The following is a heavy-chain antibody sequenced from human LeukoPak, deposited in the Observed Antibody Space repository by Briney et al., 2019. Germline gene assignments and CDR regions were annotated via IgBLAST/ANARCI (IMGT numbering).Heavy chain of an antibody. CDR3: AKSKFSCICNNYYSPDY. V-gene: IGHV3-30*18. CDR1: GLPFSSYA. D-gene: IGHD2-21*02. J-gene: IGHJ4*02. CDR2: ISYDGSNE. Sequence: RGSLGIPCAASGLPFSSYALHWVRQAPGKGLEWVALISYDGSNEHYADSVKGRFTISRDNSKNTLYLLVNSLRAEDTAVYYCAKSKFSCICNNYYSPDYWGQGTLVTVSS.